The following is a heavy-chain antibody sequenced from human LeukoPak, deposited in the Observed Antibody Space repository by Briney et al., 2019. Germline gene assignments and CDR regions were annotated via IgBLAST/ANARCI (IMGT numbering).Heavy chain of an antibody. CDR1: GGSISSYY. Sequence: SETLSLTCTVSGGSISSYYWSWIRQPPGKGLEWIGYIYYSGSTNYNPSLKSRVTISVDPAKNQFSLKLSSVTAADTAVYYCASSSGSYSFGYWGQGTLVTVSS. CDR2: IYYSGST. CDR3: ASSSGSYSFGY. J-gene: IGHJ4*02. V-gene: IGHV4-59*01. D-gene: IGHD1-26*01.